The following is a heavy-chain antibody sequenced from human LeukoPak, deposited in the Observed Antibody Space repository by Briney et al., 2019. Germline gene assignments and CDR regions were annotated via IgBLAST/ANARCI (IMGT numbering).Heavy chain of an antibody. CDR1: GFTFSSYG. V-gene: IGHV3-21*01. D-gene: IGHD3-22*01. CDR2: ISSSSSYI. Sequence: PGGSLRLSCAASGFTFSSYGMHWVRQAPGKGLEWVSSISSSSSYIYYADSVKGRFTISRDNAKNSLYLQMNSLRAEGTAVYYCARYSGYYFDYFDYWGQGTLVTVSS. J-gene: IGHJ4*02. CDR3: ARYSGYYFDYFDY.